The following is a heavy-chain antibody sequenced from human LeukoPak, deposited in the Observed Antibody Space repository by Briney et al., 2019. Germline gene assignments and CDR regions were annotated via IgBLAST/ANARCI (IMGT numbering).Heavy chain of an antibody. J-gene: IGHJ6*02. Sequence: ASVKVSCKASGYSFTGYYMHWVRQAPGQGLEWMGWINPNSGGTNYAQKFQGRVIITRDTSNSTAFMELSSLRSDDTAVYYCARDPYHYGSGIPHGMDVWGQGNTVTASS. CDR3: ARDPYHYGSGIPHGMDV. CDR1: GYSFTGYY. CDR2: INPNSGGT. D-gene: IGHD3-10*01. V-gene: IGHV1-2*02.